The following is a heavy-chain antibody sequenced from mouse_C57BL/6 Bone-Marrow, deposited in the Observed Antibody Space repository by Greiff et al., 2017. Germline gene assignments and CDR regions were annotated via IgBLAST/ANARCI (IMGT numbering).Heavy chain of an antibody. Sequence: EVQLQQSGAELVRPGASVKLSCTASGFNIKDDYMHWVKQRPEQGLEWIGWIDPENGDTVYASKFQGKATITADTSSNTAYLQLSSLTSEDTAVYYSTTDGNYVEYYFDYWGQGTTLTVSS. CDR3: TTDGNYVEYYFDY. CDR1: GFNIKDDY. CDR2: IDPENGDT. V-gene: IGHV14-4*01. J-gene: IGHJ2*01. D-gene: IGHD2-1*01.